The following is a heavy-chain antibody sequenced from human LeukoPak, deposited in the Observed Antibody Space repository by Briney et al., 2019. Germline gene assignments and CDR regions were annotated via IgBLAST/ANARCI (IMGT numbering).Heavy chain of an antibody. J-gene: IGHJ4*02. Sequence: GGSLRLSCAASGFTFSSYAMSWVRQAPGKGLEWVSAISGSGGSTYYADSVKGRFTISRDNSKNTLYLQMNSLRAEDTAVYYCAKDLAEYSSGWTPGGYWGQGTLVTVSS. D-gene: IGHD6-19*01. CDR2: ISGSGGST. CDR3: AKDLAEYSSGWTPGGY. CDR1: GFTFSSYA. V-gene: IGHV3-23*01.